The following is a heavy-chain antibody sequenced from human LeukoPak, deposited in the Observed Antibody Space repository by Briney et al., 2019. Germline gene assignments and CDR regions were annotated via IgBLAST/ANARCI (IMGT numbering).Heavy chain of an antibody. J-gene: IGHJ4*02. CDR2: TIPIFGTA. V-gene: IGHV1-69*05. CDR3: ARDTLVVVSDY. CDR1: GGTFSSYA. Sequence: GASVKVSCKASGGTFSSYAISWVRQAPGQGLEWMGGTIPIFGTANYAQKLQGRVTMTTDTSTSTAYMELRSLRSDDTAVYYCARDTLVVVSDYWGQGTLVTVSS. D-gene: IGHD3-22*01.